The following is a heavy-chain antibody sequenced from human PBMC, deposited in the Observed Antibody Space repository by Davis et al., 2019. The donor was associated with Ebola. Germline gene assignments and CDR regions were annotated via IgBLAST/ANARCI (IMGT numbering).Heavy chain of an antibody. V-gene: IGHV4-59*08. CDR3: ASIEPGNYYEVSH. J-gene: IGHJ4*02. CDR1: GGSFSSYF. Sequence: SETLSLTCTVSGGSFSSYFWSWIRQPPGKGLEWIGYIYYTGSTNYNPSLINRVTMSVDTSKNQFALKLNSVTVADTAVYCCASIEPGNYYEVSHWGQGTLVTVSS. D-gene: IGHD1-26*01. CDR2: IYYTGST.